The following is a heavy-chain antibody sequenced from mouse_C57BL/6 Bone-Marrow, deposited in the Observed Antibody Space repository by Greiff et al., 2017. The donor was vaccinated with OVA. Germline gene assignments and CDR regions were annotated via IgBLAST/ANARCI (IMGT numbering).Heavy chain of an antibody. J-gene: IGHJ2*01. V-gene: IGHV1-62-2*01. CDR2: FYPGCVRL. CDR3: ARHEGFYYGSRYFDY. Sequence: VQLQQSGAELVKPGASVKLSCKASGYTFTEYTIHWVKQRSGQGLEWIGWFYPGCVRLHYNENFKDKATLTADKSSSTVYMELSRLTSEDSAVYFCARHEGFYYGSRYFDYWGQGTTLTVSS. D-gene: IGHD1-1*01. CDR1: GYTFTEYT.